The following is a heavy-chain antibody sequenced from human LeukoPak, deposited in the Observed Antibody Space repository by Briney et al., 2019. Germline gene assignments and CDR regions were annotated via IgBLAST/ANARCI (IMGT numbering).Heavy chain of an antibody. CDR3: AGHHPRNTVDF. V-gene: IGHV4-34*01. D-gene: IGHD2-8*02. CDR1: GGSFSGYY. Sequence: PSETLSLTCAVYGGSFSGYYWSWIRQPPGKGLEWIGEINHSGSTNYNPSLKSRATISLDTSKDQFSLKLSSVTAADTAVYYCAGHHPRNTVDFWGQGTLVTVSS. CDR2: INHSGST. J-gene: IGHJ4*02.